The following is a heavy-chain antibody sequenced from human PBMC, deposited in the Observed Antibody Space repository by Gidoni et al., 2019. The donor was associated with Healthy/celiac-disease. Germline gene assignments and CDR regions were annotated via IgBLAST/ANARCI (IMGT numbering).Heavy chain of an antibody. CDR2: LYYSGST. CDR3: ARGPSIVVVPAAIRPYYYYYYMDV. V-gene: IGHV4-31*03. J-gene: IGHJ6*03. CDR1: GGSIRSGGYS. D-gene: IGHD2-2*02. Sequence: QLQLQESGPGLVKPSQTLSLTCTVSGGSIRSGGYSWSWIRQPPGKGLEWIGYLYYSGSTYYNPSLKSRVTISVDTSKNQFSLKLSSVTAADTAVYYCARGPSIVVVPAAIRPYYYYYYMDVWGKGTTVTVSS.